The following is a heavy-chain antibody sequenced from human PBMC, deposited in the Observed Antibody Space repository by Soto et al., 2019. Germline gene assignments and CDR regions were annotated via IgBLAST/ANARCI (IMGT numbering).Heavy chain of an antibody. D-gene: IGHD4-4*01. CDR2: IKQDGSEK. V-gene: IGHV3-7*01. CDR1: GFTFSSYW. Sequence: PGGSLRLSCAASGFTFSSYWMSWVRQAPGKGLEWVANIKQDGSEKYYVDSVKGRFTISRDNAKNSLYLQMNSLRAEDTAVYYCAREVRYYYYYYMDVWGRGTTVTVSS. J-gene: IGHJ6*03. CDR3: AREVRYYYYYYMDV.